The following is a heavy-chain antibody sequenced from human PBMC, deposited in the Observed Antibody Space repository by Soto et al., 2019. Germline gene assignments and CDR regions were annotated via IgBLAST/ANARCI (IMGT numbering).Heavy chain of an antibody. CDR2: ISYDGSNK. CDR3: AKLPTHRYCSGGSCYFDY. Sequence: GGSLRLCCAAAGVTFSSYGMRWVRQAPGKGLEWVAVISYDGSNKYYADSVKGRFTISRDNSKNTLYLQMNSLRAEDTAVYYCAKLPTHRYCSGGSCYFDYRGQGTLVTVSS. V-gene: IGHV3-30*18. J-gene: IGHJ4*02. D-gene: IGHD2-15*01. CDR1: GVTFSSYG.